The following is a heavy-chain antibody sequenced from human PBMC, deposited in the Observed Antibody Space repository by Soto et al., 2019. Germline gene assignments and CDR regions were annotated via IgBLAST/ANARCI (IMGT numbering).Heavy chain of an antibody. CDR3: AGNWNYPTVYY. CDR2: IYYSGST. D-gene: IGHD1-7*01. V-gene: IGHV4-59*01. Sequence: SETLSLTCTVSGGSISSYYWSWIRQPPGKGLEWIGYIYYSGSTNYNPSLKSRVTISVDTSKNQFSLKLSSVTAADTAVYYCAGNWNYPTVYYWGQGTLVTVSS. CDR1: GGSISSYY. J-gene: IGHJ4*02.